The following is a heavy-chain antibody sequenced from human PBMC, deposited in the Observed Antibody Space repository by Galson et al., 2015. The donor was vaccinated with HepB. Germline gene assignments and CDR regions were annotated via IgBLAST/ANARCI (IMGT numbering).Heavy chain of an antibody. V-gene: IGHV4-4*02. D-gene: IGHD2-15*01. CDR2: IYHLGST. Sequence: TLSLTCAVSGGSINSSNWWSWVRQPPGKGLEWIAEIYHLGSTNYNPSLRSRVTISVDQSKNQFSLKLNSMTAADTAIYYCARDGGGHGDWGQGTLVTVSS. CDR1: GGSINSSNW. J-gene: IGHJ4*02. CDR3: ARDGGGHGD.